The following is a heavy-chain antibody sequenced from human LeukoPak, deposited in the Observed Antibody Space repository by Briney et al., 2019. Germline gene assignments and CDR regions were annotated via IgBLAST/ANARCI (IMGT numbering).Heavy chain of an antibody. J-gene: IGHJ4*02. CDR2: ISRSSTTI. D-gene: IGHD3-10*01. CDR3: ARGSGIYTIFFDY. CDR1: GGSFSGYY. Sequence: LSLTCAVYGGSFSGYYWSWIRQPPGKGLEWVSFISRSSTTIYYADSVKGRFTISRDNAENSLYLQMNGLRAEDTAQYYCARGSGIYTIFFDYWGQGRLVTVSS. V-gene: IGHV3-11*04.